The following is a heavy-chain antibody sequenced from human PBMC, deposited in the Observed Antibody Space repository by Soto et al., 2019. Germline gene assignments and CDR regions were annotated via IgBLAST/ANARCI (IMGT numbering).Heavy chain of an antibody. D-gene: IGHD6-13*01. CDR2: ISGSGGST. J-gene: IGHJ4*02. CDR1: GFTFSSYA. CDR3: AKEGAPAAGTRYAELRCHDY. Sequence: EVQLLESGGGLVQPGGSLRLSCAASGFTFSSYAMSWVRQAPGKGLEWVSAISGSGGSTYYADSAKGRFTISRDNSKNPLHLQMNSLRAEDTAVYYCAKEGAPAAGTRYAELRCHDYWGQGTLVTVSS. V-gene: IGHV3-23*01.